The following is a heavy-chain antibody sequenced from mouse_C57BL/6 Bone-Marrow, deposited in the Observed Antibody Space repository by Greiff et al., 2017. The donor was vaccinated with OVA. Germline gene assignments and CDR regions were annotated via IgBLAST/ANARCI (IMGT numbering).Heavy chain of an antibody. CDR2: FTPSDSEP. Sequence: QVQLQQPGAELVRPGSSVRLSSKASGSPFPTSWMHWLSQRLFQGFDGIGKFTPSDSEPHYNQKFKDKATLTVDKSSSTAYMQLSSLTSEDSAVYYCARWGWYFDVWGTGTTVTVSS. CDR1: GSPFPTSW. V-gene: IGHV1-52*01. CDR3: ARWGWYFDV. J-gene: IGHJ1*03.